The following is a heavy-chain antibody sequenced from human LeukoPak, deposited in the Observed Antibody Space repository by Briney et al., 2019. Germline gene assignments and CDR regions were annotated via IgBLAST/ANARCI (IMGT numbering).Heavy chain of an antibody. V-gene: IGHV1-8*03. CDR1: GYTFTSYD. CDR2: MNRNSGNT. Sequence: GASVKVSCKASGYTFTSYDINWVRQATGQGLEWMGWMNRNSGNTGYAQKFQGRVTITRNTSISTAYMELSSLRSEDTAVYYCARGAGGRARNWFDPWGQGTLVTVSS. CDR3: ARGAGGRARNWFDP. D-gene: IGHD1-14*01. J-gene: IGHJ5*02.